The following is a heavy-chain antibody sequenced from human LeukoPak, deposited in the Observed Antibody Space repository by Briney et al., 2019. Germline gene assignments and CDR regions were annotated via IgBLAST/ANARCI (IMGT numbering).Heavy chain of an antibody. J-gene: IGHJ4*02. Sequence: VKGLSSASGYTFTNYYMHWVRQPPGQGLEWMGLSNPTGSSTNYAQKFRGRVTMTRDTSTTTVYMELSSLRSEDTAVYYCAKEECGGYVDFWGQGTLVTVSS. CDR3: AKEECGGYVDF. V-gene: IGHV1-46*01. CDR1: GYTFTNYY. CDR2: SNPTGSST. D-gene: IGHD2-21*01.